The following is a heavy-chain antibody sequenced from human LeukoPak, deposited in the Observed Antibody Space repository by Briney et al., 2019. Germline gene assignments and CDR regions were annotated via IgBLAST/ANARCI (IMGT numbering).Heavy chain of an antibody. CDR2: NSSSGSTI. CDR1: GFTFSDYY. Sequence: GGSLRLSCAASGFTFSDYYMSWIRQAPGKGLEWVSYNSSSGSTIYYADSAKGRFTISRDNAKNSLYLQMNSLRAEDTAVYYCAREGYYYDSSGKLQGYYFDYWGQGTLVTVSS. CDR3: AREGYYYDSSGKLQGYYFDY. J-gene: IGHJ4*02. D-gene: IGHD3-22*01. V-gene: IGHV3-11*04.